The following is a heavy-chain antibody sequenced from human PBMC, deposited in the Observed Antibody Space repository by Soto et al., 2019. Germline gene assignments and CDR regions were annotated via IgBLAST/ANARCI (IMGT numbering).Heavy chain of an antibody. D-gene: IGHD4-17*01. J-gene: IGHJ6*02. CDR3: AKDNETLRNSYGDFCYYYYSFDV. Sequence: GGSLRLSCAASGFTFSSYAMSWVRQAPGKGLEWVSAISGSGGSTYYADSVKGRFTISRDNSKNTLYLQMNSLRAEDTAVYYGAKDNETLRNSYGDFCYYYYSFDVWGQGTTVTVSS. CDR2: ISGSGGST. CDR1: GFTFSSYA. V-gene: IGHV3-23*01.